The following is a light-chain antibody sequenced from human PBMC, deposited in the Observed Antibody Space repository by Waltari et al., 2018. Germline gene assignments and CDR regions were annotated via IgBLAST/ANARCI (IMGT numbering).Light chain of an antibody. J-gene: IGKJ1*01. V-gene: IGKV1D-16*01. CDR1: QSISNW. Sequence: DIQMTKSPSSLSASVGDTVTITCRASQSISNWLAWYQQKPGKAHNLLIYKASTLQSGVPSRFSGSGSGTDFTLTINSLQPEDFATYYCLQYTSSPWTFGQGTKVEIK. CDR2: KAS. CDR3: LQYTSSPWT.